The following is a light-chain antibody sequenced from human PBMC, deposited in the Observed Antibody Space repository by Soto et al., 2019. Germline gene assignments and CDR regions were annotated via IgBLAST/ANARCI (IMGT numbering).Light chain of an antibody. J-gene: IGKJ5*01. V-gene: IGKV3-20*01. CDR2: GAS. Sequence: EIVLTQSPTTLSLSPGEIATLSCRASQSISDTLAWYQQKPGQAPRLLIYGASSRATGIPDRFSGSGSGTDFTLTISRLEPEDFAVYYCQQYGSSPITFGQGTRLE. CDR3: QQYGSSPIT. CDR1: QSISDT.